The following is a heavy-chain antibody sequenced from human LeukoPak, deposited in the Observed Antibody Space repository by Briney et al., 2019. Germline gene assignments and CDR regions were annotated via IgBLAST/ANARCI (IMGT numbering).Heavy chain of an antibody. CDR3: ARVFRGIDYGEYVLHAFDI. CDR1: GYTFTSYG. D-gene: IGHD4-17*01. V-gene: IGHV1-18*01. CDR2: ISAYNGNT. J-gene: IGHJ3*02. Sequence: ASVRVSCKASGYTFTSYGISWVRQAPGQGLEWMGWISAYNGNTNYAQKLQGRVTMTTDTSTSTAYMELRSLRSDDTAVYYCARVFRGIDYGEYVLHAFDIWGQGTMVTVSS.